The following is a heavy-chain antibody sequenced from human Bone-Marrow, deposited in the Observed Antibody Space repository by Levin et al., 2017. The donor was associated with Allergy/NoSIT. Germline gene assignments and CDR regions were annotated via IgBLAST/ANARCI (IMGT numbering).Heavy chain of an antibody. CDR2: ITSSSSYI. CDR1: GFTFSSYS. Sequence: AGESLKISCAASGFTFSSYSMNWVRQAPGKGLNWVSSITSSSSYIYYADSVKGRFTITRDNAKNSLYLQMNSLRAEDTAVYYCARGLEYSGLPWGQGTLVIVSS. V-gene: IGHV3-21*01. J-gene: IGHJ5*02. CDR3: ARGLEYSGLP. D-gene: IGHD5-12*01.